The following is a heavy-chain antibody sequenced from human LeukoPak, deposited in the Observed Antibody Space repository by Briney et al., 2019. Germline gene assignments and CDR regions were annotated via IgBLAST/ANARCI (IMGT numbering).Heavy chain of an antibody. CDR1: GFTFDDYG. D-gene: IGHD2-15*01. V-gene: IGHV3-20*04. J-gene: IGHJ4*02. CDR2: INWNGGST. CDR3: ARDFGGSCSSPDY. Sequence: RPGGSLRLSCAASGFTFDDYGMSWVRQAPGKGLEWVSGINWNGGSTGYADSVKGRFTISRDNSKNTLYLQMNSLRAEDTAVYYCARDFGGSCSSPDYWGQGTLVTVSS.